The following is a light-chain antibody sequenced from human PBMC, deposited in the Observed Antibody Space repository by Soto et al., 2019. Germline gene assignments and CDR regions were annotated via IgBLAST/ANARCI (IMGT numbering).Light chain of an antibody. CDR3: MQGTHWPPIT. CDR1: QSLVYRDGNTY. CDR2: KVS. Sequence: IVMTQTPLASPVTLGQAASISCRSSQSLVYRDGNTYLSWFHQRTGQSPRRLIYKVSNRDSGVPDRFSGSGSGTDFTLKISRVEAEDVGVYYCMQGTHWPPITFGQGTRLEIK. J-gene: IGKJ5*01. V-gene: IGKV2-30*01.